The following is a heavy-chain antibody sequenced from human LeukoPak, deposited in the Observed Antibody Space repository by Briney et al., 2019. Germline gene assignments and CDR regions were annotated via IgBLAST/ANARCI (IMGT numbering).Heavy chain of an antibody. CDR3: ARGDAFSGDH. J-gene: IGHJ4*02. V-gene: IGHV3-7*04. Sequence: PGGSLRLSCAASGSTFGNFWMSWVRQAPGRGLEWVANIHPEGNEKYHVESVKGRFTISRDNSKSSLFLQMNGLRVEDTAVYYCARGDAFSGDHWGQGTLVTVSS. CDR1: GSTFGNFW. CDR2: IHPEGNEK.